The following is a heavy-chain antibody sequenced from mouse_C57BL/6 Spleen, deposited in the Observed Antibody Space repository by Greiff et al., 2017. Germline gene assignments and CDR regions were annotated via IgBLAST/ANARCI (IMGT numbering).Heavy chain of an antibody. D-gene: IGHD2-3*01. CDR3: ARHGGPYFDGYSRYFDV. CDR1: GYTFTEYT. Sequence: VQLQQSGAELVKPGASVKLSCKASGYTFTEYTIHWVKQRSGQGLEWIGWFYPGSGSIKYNEKFKDKATLTADKSSSTVYMELSRLTSEDSAVYFCARHGGPYFDGYSRYFDVWGTGTTVTVSS. V-gene: IGHV1-62-2*01. J-gene: IGHJ1*03. CDR2: FYPGSGSI.